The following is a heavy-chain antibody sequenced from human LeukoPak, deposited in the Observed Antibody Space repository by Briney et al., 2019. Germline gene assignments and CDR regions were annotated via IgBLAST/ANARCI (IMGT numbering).Heavy chain of an antibody. V-gene: IGHV1-46*01. Sequence: ASVKVSCKASGYTFTSYYMHWVRQAPGQGLEWMGIINPSGGSTSYAQKFQGRVTITADESTSTAYMELSSLRSEDTAVYYCARLRLGYCSSTSCSNYYYYGMGVWGQGTTVTVSS. J-gene: IGHJ6*02. D-gene: IGHD2-2*01. CDR1: GYTFTSYY. CDR3: ARLRLGYCSSTSCSNYYYYGMGV. CDR2: INPSGGST.